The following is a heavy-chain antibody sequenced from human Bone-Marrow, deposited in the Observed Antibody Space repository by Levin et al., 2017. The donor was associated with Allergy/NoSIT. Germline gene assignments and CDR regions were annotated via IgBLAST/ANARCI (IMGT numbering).Heavy chain of an antibody. CDR2: ISYDGSNK. D-gene: IGHD6-19*01. J-gene: IGHJ3*02. CDR1: GFTFSSYG. CDR3: AKDLSWLAHHDAFDS. Sequence: GGSLRLSCAASGFTFSSYGMHWVRQAPGKGLEWVAVISYDGSNKYYADSVKGRFTISRDNSKNTLYLQMNSLRAEDTAVYYCAKDLSWLAHHDAFDSWGQATMVTVSS. V-gene: IGHV3-30*18.